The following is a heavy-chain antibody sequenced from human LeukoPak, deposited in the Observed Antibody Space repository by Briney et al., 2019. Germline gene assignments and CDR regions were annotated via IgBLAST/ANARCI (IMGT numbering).Heavy chain of an antibody. J-gene: IGHJ6*03. CDR2: ISSSGSTI. Sequence: GGSLRLSCAASGFTFSDYYMSWIRQAPGKGLEGVSYISSSGSTIYYADSVKGRFTISRDNAKNSLYLQMNSPRAEDTAVYYCARDGRGSSWYLFDYYMDVWGKGTTVTVSS. D-gene: IGHD6-13*01. CDR1: GFTFSDYY. V-gene: IGHV3-11*01. CDR3: ARDGRGSSWYLFDYYMDV.